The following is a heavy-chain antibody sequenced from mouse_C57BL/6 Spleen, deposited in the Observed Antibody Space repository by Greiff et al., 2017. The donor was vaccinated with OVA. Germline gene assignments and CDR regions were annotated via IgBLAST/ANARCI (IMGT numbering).Heavy chain of an antibody. J-gene: IGHJ3*01. V-gene: IGHV14-3*01. CDR2: IDPANGNT. Sequence: EVHLVESVAELVRPGASVKLSCTASGFNIKNTYLHWVKQRPEQRLEWIGRIDPANGNTKYAPKFQGNATITADTSSNTAYLQLSSLTSEDTAIYYCAEGDSSGYEAWFAYWGQGTLVTVSA. D-gene: IGHD3-2*02. CDR1: GFNIKNTY. CDR3: AEGDSSGYEAWFAY.